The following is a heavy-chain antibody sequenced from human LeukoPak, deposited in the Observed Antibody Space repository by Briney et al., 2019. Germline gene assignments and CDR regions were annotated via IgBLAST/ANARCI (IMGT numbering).Heavy chain of an antibody. J-gene: IGHJ6*02. CDR3: ARDQARGYSYYDV. Sequence: SETLSLTCAVYGGSFNGYFWSWIRQPPGKGLEWIGEINHSGSPNYNPSLKSRVTISVDTSKNQVSLKLNSVTAADTAVYYCARDQARGYSYYDVWGQGTTVTVSS. CDR1: GGSFNGYF. V-gene: IGHV4-34*01. D-gene: IGHD5-18*01. CDR2: INHSGSP.